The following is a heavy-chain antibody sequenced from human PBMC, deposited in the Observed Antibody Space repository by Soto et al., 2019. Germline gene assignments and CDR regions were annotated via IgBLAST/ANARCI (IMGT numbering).Heavy chain of an antibody. CDR1: GGSISSGDYY. CDR2: IYYSGST. V-gene: IGHV4-30-4*01. J-gene: IGHJ4*02. CDR3: ARGDPRRSGYYYCIDY. Sequence: PSETLSLTCTVSGGSISSGDYYWSWIRQPPGKGLEWIGYIYYSGSTYYNPSLKSRVTISVDTSKNQFSLKLSSVTAADTAVYYCARGDPRRSGYYYCIDYWGQGTLVTVSS. D-gene: IGHD3-22*01.